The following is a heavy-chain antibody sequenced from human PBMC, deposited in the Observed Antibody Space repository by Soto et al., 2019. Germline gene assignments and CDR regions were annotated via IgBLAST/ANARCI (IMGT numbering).Heavy chain of an antibody. CDR1: GGTFSSYA. J-gene: IGHJ4*02. Sequence: QVQLVQSGAEVKKPGSSVKVSCKASGGTFSSYAISWVRQAPGQGLEWMGGIIPIFGTANYAQKFQGRVTITADESTSTAYMELSSLRSEDTAVYYCARANTIYERWQENCGGDCYSYYFDYWGQGTLVTVSS. CDR3: ARANTIYERWQENCGGDCYSYYFDY. V-gene: IGHV1-69*01. D-gene: IGHD2-21*02. CDR2: IIPIFGTA.